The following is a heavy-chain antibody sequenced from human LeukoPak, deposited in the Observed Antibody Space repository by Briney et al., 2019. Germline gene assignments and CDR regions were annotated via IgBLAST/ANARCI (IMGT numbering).Heavy chain of an antibody. Sequence: ASVKVSCKASGYTFTSYGISWVRQAPGQGLEWMGWISAYNGNTNYAQKLQGRVTMTTDTSTSTAYMELRSLRSDDTAVYYCASQVFDSNYYYYCMDVWGRGPTVTVSS. CDR2: ISAYNGNT. J-gene: IGHJ6*02. D-gene: IGHD4-11*01. CDR1: GYTFTSYG. CDR3: ASQVFDSNYYYYCMDV. V-gene: IGHV1-18*01.